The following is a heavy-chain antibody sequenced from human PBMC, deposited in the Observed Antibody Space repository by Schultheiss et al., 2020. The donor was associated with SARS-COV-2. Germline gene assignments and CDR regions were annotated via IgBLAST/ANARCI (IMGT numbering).Heavy chain of an antibody. CDR2: ISHDGDNK. D-gene: IGHD3-9*01. CDR3: AKCRGRYFDWLSDAIDI. V-gene: IGHV3-30*18. J-gene: IGHJ3*02. CDR1: GFTVSSNY. Sequence: LSLTCAASGFTVSSNYMSWVRQAPGKGPEWVAVISHDGDNKYYADSVKGRFTISRDNSNNTLYLQVNSLRAEDTAVYYCAKCRGRYFDWLSDAIDIWGQGTMVTVSS.